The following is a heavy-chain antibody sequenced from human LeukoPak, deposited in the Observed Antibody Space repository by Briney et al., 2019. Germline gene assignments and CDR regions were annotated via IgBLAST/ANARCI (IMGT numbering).Heavy chain of an antibody. Sequence: SVKVSCKASGYTFTGYYMHWVRQAPGQGLEWMGGIIPIFGTANYAQKFQGRVTITADESTSTAYMELSSLRSEDTAVYYCARGIQLWFDYWGQGTLVTVSS. J-gene: IGHJ4*02. D-gene: IGHD5-18*01. V-gene: IGHV1-69*13. CDR2: IIPIFGTA. CDR1: GYTFTGYY. CDR3: ARGIQLWFDY.